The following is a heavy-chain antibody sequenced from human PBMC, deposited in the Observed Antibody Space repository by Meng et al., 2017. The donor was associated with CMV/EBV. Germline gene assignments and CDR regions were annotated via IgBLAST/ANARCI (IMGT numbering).Heavy chain of an antibody. D-gene: IGHD6-6*01. V-gene: IGHV3-30-3*01. J-gene: IGHJ6*02. CDR3: ARDLSGQRVPATLNYYYDDGMDV. Sequence: GESLKISCAASGFTFSSYAMHWVRQAPGKGLEWVAGISYDGSNKYYADSVKGRFTISRDNSKNTLYLQMNSLRAEDTAVYYCARDLSGQRVPATLNYYYDDGMDVWGQGTTVTVSS. CDR2: ISYDGSNK. CDR1: GFTFSSYA.